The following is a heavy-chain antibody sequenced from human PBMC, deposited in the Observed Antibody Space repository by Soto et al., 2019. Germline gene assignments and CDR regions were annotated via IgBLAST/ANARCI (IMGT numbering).Heavy chain of an antibody. CDR3: ARQMYGNSFDSGYDY. Sequence: QLQLQESGPGLVRPSETLSLTCTVSGCSISGGTYFWAWIRQPPGKGLERIGSMYSSGSTYYKPSRKRRPTISVDTSKLQHSLRVSSVTAADTAVYYSARQMYGNSFDSGYDYWGQGTPVTVSS. J-gene: IGHJ4*02. CDR1: GCSISGGTYF. V-gene: IGHV4-39*01. D-gene: IGHD5-18*01. CDR2: MYSSGST.